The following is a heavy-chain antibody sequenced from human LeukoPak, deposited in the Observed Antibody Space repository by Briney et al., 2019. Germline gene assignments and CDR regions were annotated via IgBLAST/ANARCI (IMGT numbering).Heavy chain of an antibody. CDR3: AKGEGSGLYSLADY. Sequence: GGSLRLSCAASGFTFTSYAMSWVRQAPGKGLEWVSFISGSGGSTYYPDSVKGRFTISRDDSKNTLYLQTNSLRAEDTAVYYCAKGEGSGLYSLADYWGPGTLVTVSS. CDR1: GFTFTSYA. J-gene: IGHJ4*02. V-gene: IGHV3-23*01. CDR2: ISGSGGST. D-gene: IGHD6-19*01.